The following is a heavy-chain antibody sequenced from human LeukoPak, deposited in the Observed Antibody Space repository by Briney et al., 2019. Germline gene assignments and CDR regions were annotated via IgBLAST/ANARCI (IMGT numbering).Heavy chain of an antibody. V-gene: IGHV3-30*02. J-gene: IGHJ4*02. CDR3: AKANYGSGSYYSLGGDFDY. CDR2: IRYDGSNK. Sequence: GGSLRLSCAASGFTFSSYGVHWVRQAPGKGLEWVAFIRYDGSNKYYADSVKGRFTISRDNSENTLYLQMNGLRAEDTAVYYCAKANYGSGSYYSLGGDFDYWGQGTLVTVSS. CDR1: GFTFSSYG. D-gene: IGHD3-10*01.